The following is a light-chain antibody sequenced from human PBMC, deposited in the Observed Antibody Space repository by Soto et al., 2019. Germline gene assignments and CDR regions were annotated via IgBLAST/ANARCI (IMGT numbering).Light chain of an antibody. CDR3: QSYDSSLSGWV. Sequence: QSVLTQPPAVSGAPGQRVTVYCTGSSSNIGAGYDVHWYQHLPGTAPKFLIHAYSNRPSGVPDRFSSSKSGTSASLAITGLQPEDEGDYYCQSYDSSLSGWVFGGGTKVTVL. CDR1: SSNIGAGYD. CDR2: AYS. V-gene: IGLV1-40*01. J-gene: IGLJ3*02.